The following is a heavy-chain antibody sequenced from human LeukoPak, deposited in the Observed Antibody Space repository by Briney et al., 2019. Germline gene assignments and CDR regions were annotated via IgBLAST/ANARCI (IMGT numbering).Heavy chain of an antibody. Sequence: GGSLRLSCAASGFTDYMTWVRQAPGKGLEWVAVISYDGSNKYYADSVKGRFTISRDNSKNTLYLQMNSLRAEDTAVYYCARGLYGMDVWGQGTTVTVSS. V-gene: IGHV3-30*03. CDR1: GFTDY. CDR2: ISYDGSNK. CDR3: ARGLYGMDV. J-gene: IGHJ6*02.